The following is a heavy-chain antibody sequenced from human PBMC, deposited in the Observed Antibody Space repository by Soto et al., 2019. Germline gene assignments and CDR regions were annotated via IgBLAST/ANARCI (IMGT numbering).Heavy chain of an antibody. D-gene: IGHD3-10*01. CDR2: ISGYNGNT. V-gene: IGHV1-18*01. Sequence: QVHLVQSGGEVKKPGASVKVSCKTSGYSFSDYGITWVRQAPGQGLEWMGWISGYNGNTNYAQKFKGRVTTTPDTSTSTAYMELRSLRSDDTAVYFCARDIFFGSGSYFDFWGQGTLVTVSS. J-gene: IGHJ5*01. CDR1: GYSFSDYG. CDR3: ARDIFFGSGSYFDF.